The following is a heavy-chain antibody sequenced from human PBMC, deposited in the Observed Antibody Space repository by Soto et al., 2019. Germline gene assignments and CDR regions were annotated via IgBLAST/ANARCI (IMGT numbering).Heavy chain of an antibody. J-gene: IGHJ5*01. Sequence: QVQLVQSGAEVKPPGSSVRVSCKASGGTFSSWTVSWVRQAPGQGLEWLGRIIPLLDSPNYAQKFQGRLTITADRSPATDYMDLHSLASDDTAVYFCPKAPGTSLFRFDSWGQGTLVAVSS. CDR2: IIPLLDSP. CDR1: GGTFSSWT. V-gene: IGHV1-69*02. CDR3: PKAPGTSLFRFDS.